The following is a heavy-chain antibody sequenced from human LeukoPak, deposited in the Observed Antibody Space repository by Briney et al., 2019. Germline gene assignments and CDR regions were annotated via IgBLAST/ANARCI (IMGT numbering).Heavy chain of an antibody. CDR2: IYHSGST. V-gene: IGHV4-59*12. D-gene: IGHD3-9*01. Sequence: SETLSLTCTVSGGSISIYYWNWIRQSPGKGLEWLGSIYHSGSTDYNPSLKSRVTISADTSKNQFSLKLSSVTAADTAVYYCARVPGILTGLRYFDYWGQGTLVTVSS. CDR3: ARVPGILTGLRYFDY. CDR1: GGSISIYY. J-gene: IGHJ4*02.